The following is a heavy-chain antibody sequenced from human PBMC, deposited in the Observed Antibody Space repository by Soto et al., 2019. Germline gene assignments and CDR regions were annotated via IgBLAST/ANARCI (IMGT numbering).Heavy chain of an antibody. D-gene: IGHD3-3*01. Sequence: PGESLKISCKGSGYSFTRYWISWVRQVPGKGLEWMGRIDPSDSYTNYSPSFQGHVTISADKSISTAYLQWSSLKASDTAMYYCARVSRYDFWSGYSYYYYGMDVWGQGTTVTVSS. J-gene: IGHJ6*02. CDR1: GYSFTRYW. V-gene: IGHV5-10-1*01. CDR3: ARVSRYDFWSGYSYYYYGMDV. CDR2: IDPSDSYT.